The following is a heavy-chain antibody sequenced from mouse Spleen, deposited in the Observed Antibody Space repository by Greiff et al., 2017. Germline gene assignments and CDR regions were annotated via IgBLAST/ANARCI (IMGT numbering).Heavy chain of an antibody. V-gene: IGHV3-5*01. Sequence: EVQLVESGPGLVKPSQTVFLTCTVTGISITTGNYRWSWIRQFPGNKLEWIGYIYYSGTITYNPSLTSRTTITRDTPKNQFFQEMNSLTAEDTATYYCARSSYYYGSSPGYFDYWGQGTTLTVSS. J-gene: IGHJ2*01. CDR3: ARSSYYYGSSPGYFDY. CDR1: GISITTGNYR. CDR2: IYYSGTI. D-gene: IGHD1-1*01.